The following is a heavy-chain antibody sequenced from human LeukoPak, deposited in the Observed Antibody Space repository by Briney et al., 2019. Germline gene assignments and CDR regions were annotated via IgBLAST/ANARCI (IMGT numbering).Heavy chain of an antibody. Sequence: GESLKISCKGSGYSFTSYWIAWVRQMPGKGLEWMGIIYPGDSDTRYSPSFQGQVTISADRSISTTYLQWSSLKASDTAMYYCARLQTTRVFDHWGQGTLVTVSS. CDR3: ARLQTTRVFDH. CDR2: IYPGDSDT. J-gene: IGHJ5*02. V-gene: IGHV5-51*01. D-gene: IGHD4-17*01. CDR1: GYSFTSYW.